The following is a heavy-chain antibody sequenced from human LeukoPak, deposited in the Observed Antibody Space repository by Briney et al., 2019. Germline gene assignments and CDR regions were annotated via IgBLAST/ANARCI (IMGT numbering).Heavy chain of an antibody. V-gene: IGHV3-21*01. J-gene: IGHJ4*02. CDR2: ISTSSSYI. CDR3: ARCTTGKTFGSLREIKKSREIDY. Sequence: GGSLRLSCAASGFTFSTYSMNWVRQAPGKGLEWVSFISTSSSYIYYADSVKGRFTVSRDNARNSLYLQMNSLRGEDTAVYYCARCTTGKTFGSLREIKKSREIDYWGQGTLVTVSS. CDR1: GFTFSTYS. D-gene: IGHD1-1*01.